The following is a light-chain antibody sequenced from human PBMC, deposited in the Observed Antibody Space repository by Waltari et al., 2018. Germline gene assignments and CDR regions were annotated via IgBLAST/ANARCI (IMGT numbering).Light chain of an antibody. V-gene: IGKV3-20*01. J-gene: IGKJ1*01. Sequence: EIVLTQSPGTLSLSPGERATLSCRASQSISRTLAWYQQKPGQAPRLLIYGASTRPTGIPDRFSGSGSGTDFSLTISRLEPEDFAVYYCQLYVRLPVTFGQGTKVEIK. CDR1: QSISRT. CDR3: QLYVRLPVT. CDR2: GAS.